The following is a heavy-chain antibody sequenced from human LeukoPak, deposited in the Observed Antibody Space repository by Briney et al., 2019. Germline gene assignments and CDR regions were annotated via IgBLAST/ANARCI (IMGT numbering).Heavy chain of an antibody. D-gene: IGHD6-13*01. J-gene: IGHJ4*02. CDR1: GFTFSSYA. V-gene: IGHV3-23*01. CDR2: ISGSGGST. Sequence: GGSLRLSCAASGFTFSSYAMSWVRQAPGKGLERVSAISGSGGSTYYADSVKGRFTISRDNSKNTLYLQMNSLRAEDTAVYYCAKDRDSSSWYPLSDYWGQGTLVTVSS. CDR3: AKDRDSSSWYPLSDY.